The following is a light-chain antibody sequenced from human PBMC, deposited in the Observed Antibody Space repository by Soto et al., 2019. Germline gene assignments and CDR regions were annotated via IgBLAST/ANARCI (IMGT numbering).Light chain of an antibody. CDR2: LNSDGSH. Sequence: QLVLTQSPSASASLGASVKLTCTLSSGHSSYAIAWHQQQPEKGPRYLMKLNSDGSHSKRDGIPDRFSGSSSGAERYLTISSLQSEDEADYYCQTWGTGSWVFGGGTKVTVL. V-gene: IGLV4-69*01. J-gene: IGLJ3*02. CDR3: QTWGTGSWV. CDR1: SGHSSYA.